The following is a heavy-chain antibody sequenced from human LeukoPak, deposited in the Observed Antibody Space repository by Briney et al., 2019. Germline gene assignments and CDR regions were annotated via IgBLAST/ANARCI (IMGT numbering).Heavy chain of an antibody. Sequence: GGSLRLSCAASGFTFSSYWMHWVRQAPGKGLVWVSRINRDESTTNYADSVKGRFTISRDNAKNTLYLQMNSLRAEDTAVYYCARGGGYGDYGAYWGQGTLVTVSS. D-gene: IGHD4-17*01. J-gene: IGHJ4*02. V-gene: IGHV3-74*01. CDR1: GFTFSSYW. CDR3: ARGGGYGDYGAY. CDR2: INRDESTT.